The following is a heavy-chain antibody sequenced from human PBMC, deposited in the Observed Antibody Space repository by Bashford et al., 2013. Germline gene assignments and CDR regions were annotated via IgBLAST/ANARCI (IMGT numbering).Heavy chain of an antibody. V-gene: IGHV5-51*01. CDR2: IHPSASST. CDR1: GDDFWRYW. CDR3: ARMGQGGYNGGHYET. J-gene: IGHJ5*02. Sequence: GESLKISCHFSGDDFWRYWIGWVRQLPGQGLEWMGIIHPSASSTRYSPTFRGQVTISADESVSTAYLQWSSLRPSDSGLYYCARMGQGGYNGGHYETWGQGTLVTVSS. D-gene: IGHD5-18*01.